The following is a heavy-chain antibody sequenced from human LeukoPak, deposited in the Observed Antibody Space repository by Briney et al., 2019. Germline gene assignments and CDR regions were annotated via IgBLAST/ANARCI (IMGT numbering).Heavy chain of an antibody. J-gene: IGHJ4*02. CDR1: VFIFSSYW. CDR2: INSDGSST. CDR3: ARGPMDGADY. D-gene: IGHD1-26*01. V-gene: IGHV3-74*01. Sequence: PGGSLRLSCAASVFIFSSYWMHSVRQAPGKGLVWVSRINSDGSSTSYADSVKGRFTTSRDNAKNTLCLQMNSLRAEDTAVYYCARGPMDGADYWGKGTLVTVSS.